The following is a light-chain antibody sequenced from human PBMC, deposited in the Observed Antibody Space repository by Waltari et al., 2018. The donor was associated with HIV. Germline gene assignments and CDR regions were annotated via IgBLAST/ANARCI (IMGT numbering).Light chain of an antibody. CDR2: NNN. Sequence: QSVLTQPPSASGTPGQRVTISCSGSSSTLGTKTVSWYQQVPGTAPKLLIYNNNHRPSGVPDRFSGSKSGTSASLAISGLQSEDEADYYCAACDDSLNGYVFGTGTKVTVL. V-gene: IGLV1-44*01. CDR1: SSTLGTKT. J-gene: IGLJ1*01. CDR3: AACDDSLNGYV.